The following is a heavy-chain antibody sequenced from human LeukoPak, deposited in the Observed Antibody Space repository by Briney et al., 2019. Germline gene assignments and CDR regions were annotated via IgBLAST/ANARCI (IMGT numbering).Heavy chain of an antibody. D-gene: IGHD3-10*01. CDR2: ISAYNGDT. V-gene: IGHV1-18*01. Sequence: ASVKVSCKASGYTFTTYGITWVRQAPGQGLEWMGWISAYNGDTNYAQKLRGRVSMTTDTSTRTAYMELRSLRSDDTAVYYCARDYYRSGSDIDYWGQGTLVTVSS. CDR3: ARDYYRSGSDIDY. J-gene: IGHJ4*02. CDR1: GYTFTTYG.